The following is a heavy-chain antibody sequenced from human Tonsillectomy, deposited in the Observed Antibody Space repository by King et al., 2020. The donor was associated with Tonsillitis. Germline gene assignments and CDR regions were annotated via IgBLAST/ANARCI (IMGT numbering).Heavy chain of an antibody. D-gene: IGHD3-22*01. CDR1: GFTFSDYY. CDR3: ARIGEYYDSSGSLFDS. Sequence: VQLVESGGGLVKPGGSLRLSCVASGFTFSDYYMNWIRQAPGQGLEWVSYISSRGSTIYYADSVKGRFTISRDNAKNSLYLQMNSLRAEDTAVYFCARIGEYYDSSGSLFDSWGQGTLVTVSS. V-gene: IGHV3-11*01. J-gene: IGHJ4*02. CDR2: ISSRGSTI.